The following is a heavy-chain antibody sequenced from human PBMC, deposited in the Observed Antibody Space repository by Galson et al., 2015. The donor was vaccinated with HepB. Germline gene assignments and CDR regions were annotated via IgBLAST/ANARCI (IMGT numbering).Heavy chain of an antibody. CDR1: GFTFSSYS. J-gene: IGHJ2*01. CDR3: ARADLSYWYFGL. Sequence: SLRLSCAASGFTFSSYSMNWVRQAPGKGLEWVSSICSSSSYIYYADSVKGRFTISRDNAKNSLYLQMNSLRAEDTAVYYCARADLSYWYFGLWGRGTLVTVSS. CDR2: ICSSSSYI. V-gene: IGHV3-21*01.